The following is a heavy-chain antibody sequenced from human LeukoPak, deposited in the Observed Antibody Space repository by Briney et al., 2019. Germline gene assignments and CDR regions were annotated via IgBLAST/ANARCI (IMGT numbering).Heavy chain of an antibody. CDR3: ARVSGYSYGYIDY. Sequence: GGSLRLSCAASGFTFSSYAMHWVRQAPGKALEWVAVISYAGSNKYYANSVKGRFTISRDNSKNTLYLQMNSLRAENTAVYYCARVSGYSYGYIDYWGQGTLVTVSS. CDR2: ISYAGSNK. CDR1: GFTFSSYA. V-gene: IGHV3-30-3*01. J-gene: IGHJ4*02. D-gene: IGHD5-18*01.